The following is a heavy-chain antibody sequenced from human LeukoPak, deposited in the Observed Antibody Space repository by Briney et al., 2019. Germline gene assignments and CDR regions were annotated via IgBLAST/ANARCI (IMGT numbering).Heavy chain of an antibody. CDR2: ISSSSSTI. D-gene: IGHD6-19*01. J-gene: IGHJ4*02. V-gene: IGHV3-48*04. CDR1: GFTFRSYS. CDR3: ARDAGYSSGWYFDY. Sequence: GGSLRLSCAASGFTFRSYSMNWVRQAPGKGLEWVSYISSSSSTIYYADSVKGRFTISRDNAKNSLYLQMNSLRAEDTAVYYCARDAGYSSGWYFDYWGQGTLVTVSS.